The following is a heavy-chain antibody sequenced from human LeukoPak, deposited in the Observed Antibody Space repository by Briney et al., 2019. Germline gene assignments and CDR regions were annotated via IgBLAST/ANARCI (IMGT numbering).Heavy chain of an antibody. CDR1: GFTFSRYW. J-gene: IGHJ5*02. Sequence: GGSLRLSCGVSGFTFSRYWMSWVRQAPGKGLEWVANIKQDGSEKYYVDSVKGRFTIFRDNAKNSLYLQMNSLRAEDTAVYYCVSQSGENLWGQGTLVTVSS. CDR2: IKQDGSEK. V-gene: IGHV3-7*02. CDR3: VSQSGENL. D-gene: IGHD3-16*01.